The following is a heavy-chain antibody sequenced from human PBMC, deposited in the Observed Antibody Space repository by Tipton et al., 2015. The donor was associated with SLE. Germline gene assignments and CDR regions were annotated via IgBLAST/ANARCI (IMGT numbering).Heavy chain of an antibody. CDR2: ISWNSGSI. J-gene: IGHJ3*02. D-gene: IGHD3-9*01. CDR3: ARAQSWRATGAFDI. Sequence: SLRLSCTVSGGSLNSCCYYWSWIRQHPGKGLEWVSGISWNSGSIGYADSVKGRFTISRDNSKNTLYLQMGSLRAEDMAVYYCARAQSWRATGAFDIWGQGTMVTVSS. CDR1: GGSLNSCCYY. V-gene: IGHV3-66*03.